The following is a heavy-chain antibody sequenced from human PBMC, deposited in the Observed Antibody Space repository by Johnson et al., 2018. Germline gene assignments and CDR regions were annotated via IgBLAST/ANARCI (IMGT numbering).Heavy chain of an antibody. CDR3: ARVGPYSDPLDYFYYMDV. D-gene: IGHD1-26*01. V-gene: IGHV3-11*04. J-gene: IGHJ6*03. CDR2: LPASGTST. Sequence: QVQLVQSGGGLVKPGGLLRLSCAASGFNFSDYSMTWVRQAPGKGLEWITDLPASGTSTHYADSIKGRFTISRDNAKNSLFLQMNSLRAEDTAVYYCARVGPYSDPLDYFYYMDVWGKGTTVTVSS. CDR1: GFNFSDYS.